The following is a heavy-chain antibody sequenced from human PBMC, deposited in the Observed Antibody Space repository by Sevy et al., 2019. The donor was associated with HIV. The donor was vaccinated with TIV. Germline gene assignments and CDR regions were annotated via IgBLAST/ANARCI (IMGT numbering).Heavy chain of an antibody. Sequence: GGSLRLSCTASGFTFGTYWMSWVRQAPGKGLEWVANIKKDGSEKYYVDSVKGRFTISRDNAKKSLYLQMNSLRAEDTAVYYCARDCSSTSCLWGMDVWGQGTTVTVSS. V-gene: IGHV3-7*03. CDR2: IKKDGSEK. J-gene: IGHJ6*02. D-gene: IGHD2-2*01. CDR3: ARDCSSTSCLWGMDV. CDR1: GFTFGTYW.